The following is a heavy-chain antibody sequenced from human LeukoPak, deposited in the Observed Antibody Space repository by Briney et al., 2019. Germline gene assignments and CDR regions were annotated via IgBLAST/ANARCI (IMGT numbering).Heavy chain of an antibody. CDR3: ARAGGSRHKFDP. CDR2: MNPNSGNT. D-gene: IGHD6-13*01. Sequence: ASVKVSCKASGYTFTSYDINWVRQATGQGLEWMGWMNPNSGNTGYAQKFQGRVTMTRNTSISTAYMELSSLRSEDTAVYYCARAGGSRHKFDPWGQGTLVTVSS. J-gene: IGHJ5*02. CDR1: GYTFTSYD. V-gene: IGHV1-8*01.